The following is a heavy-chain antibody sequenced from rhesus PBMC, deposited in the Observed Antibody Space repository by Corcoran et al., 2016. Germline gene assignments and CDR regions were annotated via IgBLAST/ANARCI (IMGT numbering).Heavy chain of an antibody. CDR3: ARQGYTDHLGGLDS. CDR2: VYGSSAST. J-gene: IGHJ6*01. D-gene: IGHD2-39*02. CDR1: GGSISGYHN. Sequence: QVQLQESGPGLVKPSETLSLTCTVSGGSISGYHNWNWIRQAPGKGREWIGGVYGSSASTNYNPSLKSRVTIPKAMSKTQVSRRLTSVTAADTAVYYCARQGYTDHLGGLDSWGQGVVVTVSS. V-gene: IGHV4-143*01.